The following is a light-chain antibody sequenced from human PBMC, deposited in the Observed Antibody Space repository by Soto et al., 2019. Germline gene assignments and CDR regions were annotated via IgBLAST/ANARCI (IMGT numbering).Light chain of an antibody. Sequence: QSALTQPRAVSGSPGQSGTISCTGTSSDVGGYHYVSWYQHHPGKPPKLVIFDVNRRPSGVPHRFSGSKSDNTASLTISGLQAEDEADYYCCSYVGSYIYGVGTGTKV. CDR2: DVN. CDR1: SSDVGGYHY. J-gene: IGLJ1*01. CDR3: CSYVGSYIYG. V-gene: IGLV2-11*01.